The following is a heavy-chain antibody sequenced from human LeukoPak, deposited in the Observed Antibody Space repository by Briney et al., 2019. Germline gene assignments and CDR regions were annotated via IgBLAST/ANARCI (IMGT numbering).Heavy chain of an antibody. J-gene: IGHJ4*02. CDR1: GYSISSGYY. CDR2: IYHSGST. D-gene: IGHD3-22*01. CDR3: TRPYYYDSSGSPDY. V-gene: IGHV4-38-2*02. Sequence: SETLSLTCTVSGYSISSGYYWGWIRQPPGTGLEWIGNIYHSGSTYYNPSLKSRVTISVDTSKNQFSLKLSSVTAADTAVYYCTRPYYYDSSGSPDYWGQGTLVTVSS.